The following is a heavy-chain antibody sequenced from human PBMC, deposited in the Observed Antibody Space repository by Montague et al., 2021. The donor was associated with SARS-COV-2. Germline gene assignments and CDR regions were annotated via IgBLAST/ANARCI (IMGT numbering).Heavy chain of an antibody. CDR3: ASPGGYCTGGRCYYVY. D-gene: IGHD2-15*01. Sequence: SETLSLTCSVSGGSISTYYWSWIRQPPGKGLEWIGYMYYSGSTNYNSSLKRRVTISIYTSKNQFSLELSSVTAADMAVYYCASPGGYCTGGRCYYVYWGQGTLVTVSS. J-gene: IGHJ4*02. V-gene: IGHV4-59*01. CDR1: GGSISTYY. CDR2: MYYSGST.